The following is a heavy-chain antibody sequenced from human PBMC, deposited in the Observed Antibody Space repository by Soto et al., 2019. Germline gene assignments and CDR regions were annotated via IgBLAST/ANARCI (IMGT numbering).Heavy chain of an antibody. CDR1: GYTFTGYY. Sequence: QVQLVQSGAEVKKPGASVKVSCKASGYTFTGYYMHWVRQAPGQGLEWMGWINPNSGGTNYAQKIQGWVTMTRDTSISTAYMELSRLRSDDTAVYYCAREEPRESYFDYWGQGTLVTVSS. J-gene: IGHJ4*02. D-gene: IGHD3-10*01. V-gene: IGHV1-2*04. CDR3: AREEPRESYFDY. CDR2: INPNSGGT.